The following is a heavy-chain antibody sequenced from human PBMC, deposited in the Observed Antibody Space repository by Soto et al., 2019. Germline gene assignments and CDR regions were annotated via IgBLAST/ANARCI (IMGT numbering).Heavy chain of an antibody. CDR1: GVTFSSYA. CDR3: ARGGYSSTWSNLLDRSGLDV. J-gene: IGHJ6*02. CDR2: IVPRFRTT. V-gene: IGHV1-69*06. Sequence: QVQLVQSGAEAKKPGSSVKVSCTTSGVTFSSYAISWVLQAPGQGLEWMGGIVPRFRTTNYAQKLQGRVTITADTSTYTVYMERRGLRSGDTAVYYCARGGYSSTWSNLLDRSGLDVWGQGTTVTVSS. D-gene: IGHD6-13*01.